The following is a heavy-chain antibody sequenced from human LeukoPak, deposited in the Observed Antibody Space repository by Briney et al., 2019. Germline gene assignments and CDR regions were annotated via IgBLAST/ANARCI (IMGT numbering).Heavy chain of an antibody. CDR1: GGTFSSYA. D-gene: IGHD6-6*01. V-gene: IGHV1-69*05. CDR2: IIPIFGTA. Sequence: SVKVSCRASGGTFSSYAISWVRQALGQGLEWMGGIIPIFGTANYAQKFQGRVTITTDESTSTAYMELSSLRSEDTAVYYCARDSSSSHYYYYMDVWGKGTTVTVSS. CDR3: ARDSSSSHYYYYMDV. J-gene: IGHJ6*03.